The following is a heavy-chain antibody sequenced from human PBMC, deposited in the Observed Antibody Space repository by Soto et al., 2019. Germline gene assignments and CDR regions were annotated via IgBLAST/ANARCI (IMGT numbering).Heavy chain of an antibody. CDR3: ARGGDYENWFDP. V-gene: IGHV1-69*02. D-gene: IGHD4-17*01. J-gene: IGHJ5*02. CDR1: GGTFSSYT. Sequence: QVQLVQSGAEVKKPGSSVKVSCKASGGTFSSYTISWVRQAPGQGLEWMGRIIPILGIANYAQKFQGRVTITADKSTSTAYMELSSLRSEDTAVYYCARGGDYENWFDPWGQGTLVTVSS. CDR2: IIPILGIA.